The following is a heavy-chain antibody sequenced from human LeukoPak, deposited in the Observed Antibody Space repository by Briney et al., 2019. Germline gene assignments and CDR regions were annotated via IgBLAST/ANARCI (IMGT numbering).Heavy chain of an antibody. D-gene: IGHD4-17*01. CDR3: AKDIHGDYGGVDY. CDR1: GFTFSTYA. CDR2: IRRSGTST. Sequence: QPGGSLRLSCAASGFTFSTYAMSWVRQAPGKGLEWVSTIRRSGTSTDYADSVKGRFTISRYNSENTLYLQMNSLRAEDTALYYCAKDIHGDYGGVDYWGQGTLVTVSS. V-gene: IGHV3-23*01. J-gene: IGHJ4*02.